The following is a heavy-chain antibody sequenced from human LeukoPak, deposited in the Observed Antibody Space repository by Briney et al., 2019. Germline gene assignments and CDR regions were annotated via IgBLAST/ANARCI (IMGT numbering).Heavy chain of an antibody. J-gene: IGHJ4*02. CDR2: ISGSGGST. CDR1: GFMFSSYT. CDR3: AKQGSGGSRNYFDY. V-gene: IGHV3-23*01. Sequence: GGSLRLSCAASGFMFSSYTMNWVRQAPGKGLEWVSAISGSGGSTYYADSVKGRFTISRDNSKNTLYLQMNSLRAEDTAVYYCAKQGSGGSRNYFDYWGQGTLVTVSS. D-gene: IGHD2-15*01.